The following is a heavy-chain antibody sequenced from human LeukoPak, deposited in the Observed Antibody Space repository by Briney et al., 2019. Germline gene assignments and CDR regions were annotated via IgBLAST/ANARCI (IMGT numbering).Heavy chain of an antibody. V-gene: IGHV3-23*01. CDR3: AKATKGHCTGAHCYPFDS. J-gene: IGHJ4*02. D-gene: IGHD2-8*02. CDR1: GFSFNAYA. Sequence: GSLRLSCAASGFSFNAYAMNWVRQAPEKRLEWISSIIYTGVDTYYADSVKGRFTISRDNSRNALDLQMHSLRAEDTAVYYCAKATKGHCTGAHCYPFDSWGQGTLVTVSS. CDR2: IIYTGVDT.